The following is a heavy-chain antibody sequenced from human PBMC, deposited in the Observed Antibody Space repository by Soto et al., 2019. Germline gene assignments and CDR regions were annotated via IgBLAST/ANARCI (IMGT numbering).Heavy chain of an antibody. CDR2: IIPVSGAA. V-gene: IGHV1-69*01. D-gene: IGHD2-2*01. CDR1: GGTFGSYA. J-gene: IGHJ4*02. CDR3: ATALGCRSTSCTLDY. Sequence: QVQLVQSGAEVKKPGSSVKVSCKASGGTFGSYAFSWVRQAPGQGLEWMGGIIPVSGAAHYAQKFQGRVTITEDESTSTAYMEVSSLSSQDTAVYYCATALGCRSTSCTLDYWGQGTRVIVSS.